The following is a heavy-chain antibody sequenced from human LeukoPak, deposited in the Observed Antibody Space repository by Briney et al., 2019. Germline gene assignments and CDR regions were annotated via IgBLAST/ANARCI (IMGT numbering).Heavy chain of an antibody. CDR2: IKQDGSEK. J-gene: IGHJ3*02. CDR3: ARDVWLVGTYAFDI. V-gene: IGHV3-7*01. CDR1: GFTFSSYW. D-gene: IGHD1-26*01. Sequence: GGSLRLSCAASGFTFSSYWMSWVRQAPGKGLEWVANIKQDGSEKYYVDSVKGRFTISRDNAKNSLYLQMNSLRADDTAVYYCARDVWLVGTYAFDIWGQGTMVTVSS.